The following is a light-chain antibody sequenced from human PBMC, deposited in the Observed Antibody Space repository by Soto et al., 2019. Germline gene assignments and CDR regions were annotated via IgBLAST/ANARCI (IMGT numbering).Light chain of an antibody. J-gene: IGLJ1*01. CDR1: SSDVGGYNL. CDR2: DVI. Sequence: QSALTQPASVSGSPGQSITISCTGTSSDVGGYNLVSWYQQHPGKAPKLMIYDVINRPSGVPDRFSGSKSGNTASLTISGLQAEDEADYYCNSCTSTNTYVFGTGTQLTVL. CDR3: NSCTSTNTYV. V-gene: IGLV2-14*03.